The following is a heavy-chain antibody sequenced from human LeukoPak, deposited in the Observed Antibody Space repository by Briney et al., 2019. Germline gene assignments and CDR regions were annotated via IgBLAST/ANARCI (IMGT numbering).Heavy chain of an antibody. CDR2: INHSGST. V-gene: IGHV4-34*01. Sequence: KPSETLSLTCAVHGGSFSGYYWSWIRQPPGKGLEWIREINHSGSTNYNPSLKSRVTISVDTSKNQFSLKLSSVTAADTAVYYCARGRPRGRGATANNWFDPWGQGTLVTVSS. CDR1: GGSFSGYY. J-gene: IGHJ5*02. CDR3: ARGRPRGRGATANNWFDP. D-gene: IGHD1-26*01.